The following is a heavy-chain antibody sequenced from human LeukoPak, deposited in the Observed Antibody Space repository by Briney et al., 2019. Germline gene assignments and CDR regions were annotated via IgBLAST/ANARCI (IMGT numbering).Heavy chain of an antibody. CDR2: ISYDGSNK. V-gene: IGHV3-30*01. CDR1: GFTFSSYA. CDR3: ARDERDY. J-gene: IGHJ4*02. Sequence: GGSLRLSCAASGFTFSSYAMHWVRQAPGKGPEWVAVISYDGSNKYYADSVKGRFTISRDNSKNTLYLQMNSLRAEDTAVYYCARDERDYWGQGTLVTVSS. D-gene: IGHD1-1*01.